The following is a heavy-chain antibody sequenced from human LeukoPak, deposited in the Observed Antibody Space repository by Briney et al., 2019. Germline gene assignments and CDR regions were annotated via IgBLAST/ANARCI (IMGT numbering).Heavy chain of an antibody. CDR1: KFTFNNYA. V-gene: IGHV3-21*01. CDR2: ISSSSSYI. CDR3: ARGFINIMGDRSGYFDN. Sequence: GGSLRLSCLASKFTFNNYAMTWVRQAPGKGLEWVSSISSSSSYIYYADSVKGRFTISRDNAKNSLYLQMNSLRAEDTAVFYCARGFINIMGDRSGYFDNWGQGTLVTVSS. D-gene: IGHD3-22*01. J-gene: IGHJ4*02.